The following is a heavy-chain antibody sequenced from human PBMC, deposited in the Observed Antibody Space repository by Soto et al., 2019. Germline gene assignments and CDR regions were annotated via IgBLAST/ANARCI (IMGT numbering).Heavy chain of an antibody. CDR2: TYYRSKWYN. V-gene: IGHV6-1*01. J-gene: IGHJ3*02. D-gene: IGHD3-3*01. CDR3: ARGRFNAFGI. CDR1: GDSVSSNSVA. Sequence: QVQLQQSGPGLVKPSQTLSLTCAISGDSVSSNSVAWNWIRQSPSRGLEWLGRTYYRSKWYNDYGVTVKGRITINPDTSKNQFSLCLTSVTPEDTAVYYCARGRFNAFGIWGQGTMVTVSS.